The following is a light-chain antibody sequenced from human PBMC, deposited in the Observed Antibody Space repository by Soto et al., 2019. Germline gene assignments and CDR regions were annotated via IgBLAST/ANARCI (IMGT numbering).Light chain of an antibody. CDR1: QSLVFSDGNTY. Sequence: DVVMTQSPLSLPVTLGQPASISCRSSQSLVFSDGNTYLNWFLQRPGQSPRRLIYKVSNRDSGVPDRISGSGSGTDFTLKISRVEAEDVGVYYCMQGTHWPLTFGGGTKVEIK. V-gene: IGKV2-30*01. CDR2: KVS. CDR3: MQGTHWPLT. J-gene: IGKJ4*01.